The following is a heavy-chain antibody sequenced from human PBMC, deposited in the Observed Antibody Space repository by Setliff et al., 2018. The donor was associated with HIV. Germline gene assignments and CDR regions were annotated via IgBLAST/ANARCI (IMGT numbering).Heavy chain of an antibody. J-gene: IGHJ4*02. Sequence: GGSLRLSCAASGFTFGDYYMSWIRQAPGKGLEWIADINGYGQIRYYAAFVEGRFTISRDNANRSLSLQMNTLGAEDTAVYYCGRGVGAAAGTVPEWGQGTLVTVSS. CDR1: GFTFGDYY. CDR3: GRGVGAAAGTVPE. V-gene: IGHV3-11*04. D-gene: IGHD6-13*01. CDR2: INGYGQIR.